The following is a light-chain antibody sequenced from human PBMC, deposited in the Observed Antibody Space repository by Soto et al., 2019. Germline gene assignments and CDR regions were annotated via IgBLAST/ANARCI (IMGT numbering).Light chain of an antibody. J-gene: IGLJ3*02. CDR2: DVT. CDR3: NSYTSTTYWV. CDR1: SSDIGSYNY. V-gene: IGLV2-14*03. Sequence: QSALTQPASVSGSPGQSITISCTGTSSDIGSYNYVSWYQHHPGKAPKLIIYDVTSRPSGISNRFSGSKSGNTASLTISGLQAEDEADYYCNSYTSTTYWVFGGGTKLTVL.